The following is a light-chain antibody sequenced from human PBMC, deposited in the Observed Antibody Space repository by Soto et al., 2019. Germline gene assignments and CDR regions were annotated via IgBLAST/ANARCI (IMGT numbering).Light chain of an antibody. J-gene: IGLJ1*01. CDR2: VNT. Sequence: QSVLTQPPSVSGAPGQRVTISCTGSSSNIGAIYGVHWYQQLPGTAPKLLIYVNTNRPSGVPDRFSASKSGTSASLAITGLQAEDEADYYCQSYDDSLSAFVFGTGTKV. V-gene: IGLV1-40*01. CDR3: QSYDDSLSAFV. CDR1: SSNIGAIYG.